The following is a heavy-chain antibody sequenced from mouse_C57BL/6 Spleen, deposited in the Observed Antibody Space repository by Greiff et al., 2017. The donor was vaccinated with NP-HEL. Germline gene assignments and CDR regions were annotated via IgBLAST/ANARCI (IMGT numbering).Heavy chain of an antibody. V-gene: IGHV5-4*01. CDR1: GFTFSSYA. J-gene: IGHJ3*01. CDR2: ISDGGSYT. D-gene: IGHD2-2*01. CDR3: AREGGYDGAWFAY. Sequence: EVKLMESGGGLVKPGGSLKLSCAASGFTFSSYAMSWVRQTPEKRLEWVATISDGGSYTYYPDNVKGRFTISRDNAKNNLYLQMSHLKSEDTAMYYCAREGGYDGAWFAYWGQGTLVTVSA.